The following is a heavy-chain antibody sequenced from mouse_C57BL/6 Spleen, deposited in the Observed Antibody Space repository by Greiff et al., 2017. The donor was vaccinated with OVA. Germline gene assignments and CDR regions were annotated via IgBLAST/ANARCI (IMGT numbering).Heavy chain of an antibody. D-gene: IGHD3-2*01. Sequence: QVQLQQPGAELVKPGASVKLSCKASGYTFTSYWMQWVKQRPGQGLEWIGEIDPSDGYTNYNQKFKGKATLTVDTSSSTAYMQLSSLTSEDSAVYYCARTRDRSSWFAYWGQGTLLTVSA. CDR2: IDPSDGYT. J-gene: IGHJ3*01. CDR3: ARTRDRSSWFAY. V-gene: IGHV1-50*01. CDR1: GYTFTSYW.